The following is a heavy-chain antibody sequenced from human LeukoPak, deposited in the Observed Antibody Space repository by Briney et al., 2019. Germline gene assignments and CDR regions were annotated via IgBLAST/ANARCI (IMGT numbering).Heavy chain of an antibody. CDR2: ISSSSSYI. Sequence: GGSLRLSCAASGFSFSSYSMNWVRQAPGKGLEWVSDISSSSSYIYYADSVRGRFTISRDNAKNSLYLQMNSLRAEDTAVYYCARGRGCSSTTCYPDYWGQGTLVTVSS. CDR1: GFSFSSYS. CDR3: ARGRGCSSTTCYPDY. V-gene: IGHV3-21*01. J-gene: IGHJ4*02. D-gene: IGHD2-2*01.